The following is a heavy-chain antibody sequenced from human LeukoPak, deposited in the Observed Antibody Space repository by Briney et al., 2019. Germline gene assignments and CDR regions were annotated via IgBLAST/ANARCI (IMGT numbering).Heavy chain of an antibody. CDR3: ARVLSDYYGYYFDY. D-gene: IGHD3-10*01. Sequence: SQTLSLTCTVSGGSISSGDYYWSWIRQHPGKGLEWIGYIYYSGSTYYNPSLKSRVTISVDTSKNQFSLKLSSVTAADTAVYYCARVLSDYYGYYFDYWGQGTLVTVSS. J-gene: IGHJ4*02. V-gene: IGHV4-31*03. CDR1: GGSISSGDYY. CDR2: IYYSGST.